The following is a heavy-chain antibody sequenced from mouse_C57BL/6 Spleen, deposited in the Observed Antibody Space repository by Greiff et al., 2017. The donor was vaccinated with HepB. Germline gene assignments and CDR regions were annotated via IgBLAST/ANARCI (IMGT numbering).Heavy chain of an antibody. Sequence: QVQLQQPGAELVQPGASVKMSCKASGYTFTSYWITWVKQRPGQGLEWIGDIYPGSGSTNYNEKFKSKATLTVDTSASTAYMQLSSLTSEDSAVYYCARGRGYDGRSYWYFDGWGTVTTVSVSS. D-gene: IGHD2-2*01. V-gene: IGHV1-55*01. CDR1: GYTFTSYW. CDR2: IYPGSGST. J-gene: IGHJ1*02. CDR3: ARGRGYDGRSYWYFDG.